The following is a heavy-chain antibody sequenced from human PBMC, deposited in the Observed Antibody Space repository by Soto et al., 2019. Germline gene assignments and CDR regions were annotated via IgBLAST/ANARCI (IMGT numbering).Heavy chain of an antibody. CDR1: GDTFSSYA. J-gene: IGHJ6*02. CDR3: ARRRYCGYDCYHKHYYGMDV. Sequence: QVQLVQSGAELKKTGSSVKVSCRASGDTFSSYAVNWVRPAPGRGLEWMGRIITVLGTTDYAQNFKGRVTITAEKSTNTAYMELSSLRSEDTAVYYCARRRYCGYDCYHKHYYGMDVWGQGTTVTVAS. V-gene: IGHV1-69*08. D-gene: IGHD2-21*01. CDR2: IITVLGTT.